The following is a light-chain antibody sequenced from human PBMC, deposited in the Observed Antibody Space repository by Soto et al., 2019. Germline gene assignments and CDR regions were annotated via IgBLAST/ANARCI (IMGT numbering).Light chain of an antibody. J-gene: IGLJ1*01. CDR1: SSNIGAGYD. V-gene: IGLV1-40*01. CDR3: SSYAGSSNV. CDR2: ANT. Sequence: QSVLTQSPPVSGAPGQRVTISCTGSSSNIGAGYDVHWYQQFPGTAPKLLIYANTNRPSGVPDRFSGSKSGTSASLAITGLQPEDEADYYCSSYAGSSNVFGTGTKLTVL.